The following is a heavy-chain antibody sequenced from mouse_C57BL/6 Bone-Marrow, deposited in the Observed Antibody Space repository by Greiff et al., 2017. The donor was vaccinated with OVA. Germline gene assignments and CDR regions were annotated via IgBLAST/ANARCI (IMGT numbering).Heavy chain of an antibody. V-gene: IGHV1-78*01. D-gene: IGHD1-1*01. CDR1: GYTFTDHT. J-gene: IGHJ4*01. CDR2: IYPRDGST. CDR3: ANNEVYGSSPAMDY. Sequence: VQLQQSDAELVKPGASVKISCKVSGYTFTDHTIHWMKQRPEQGLEWIGYIYPRDGSTKYNEKFKGKATLTADKSSSTAYMQLNSLTSEDAADYFCANNEVYGSSPAMDYWGQGTSVTVSS.